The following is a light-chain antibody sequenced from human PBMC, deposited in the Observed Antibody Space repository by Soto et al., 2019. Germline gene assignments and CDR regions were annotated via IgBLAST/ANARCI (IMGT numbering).Light chain of an antibody. Sequence: RMTQSPFTLSASVGDRVTITSRASQSISSWLAWYQQKPGKAPKLLIYKASSLESGVPSRFRGSGCGTEFALTISSLPPDDFATYYCQQYNSWWTFGQGTKVDIK. CDR3: QQYNSWWT. CDR2: KAS. J-gene: IGKJ1*01. CDR1: QSISSW. V-gene: IGKV1-5*03.